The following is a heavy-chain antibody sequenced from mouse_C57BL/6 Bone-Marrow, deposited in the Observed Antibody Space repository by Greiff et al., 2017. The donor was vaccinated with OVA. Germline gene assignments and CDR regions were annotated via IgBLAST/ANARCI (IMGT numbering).Heavy chain of an antibody. CDR2: IDPENGDT. CDR3: TGDGFAY. J-gene: IGHJ3*01. CDR1: GFNIKDDY. D-gene: IGHD3-3*01. Sequence: VQLQQSGAELVRPGASVKLSCTASGFNIKDDYMHWVKQRPEQGLEWIGWIDPENGDTEYASKFQGKATITADTSSNPAYLQLSSLTSEDTAVYYCTGDGFAYWGQGTLVTVSA. V-gene: IGHV14-4*01.